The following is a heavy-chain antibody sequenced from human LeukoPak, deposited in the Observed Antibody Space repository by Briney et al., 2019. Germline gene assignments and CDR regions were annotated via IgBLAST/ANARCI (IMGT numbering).Heavy chain of an antibody. J-gene: IGHJ6*02. CDR1: GGSITSYY. V-gene: IGHV4-59*01. CDR3: ARDCSGGRCYNGIVGGMDV. D-gene: IGHD2-15*01. Sequence: SETLSLTCTVSGGSITSYYWSWIRQPPGKGLEWIGYIFYSGGTNYNPSLNSRVTMSVDTSKNQFSLNLSSVTAADTTAYYCARDCSGGRCYNGIVGGMDVWGQGTTVTVSS. CDR2: IFYSGGT.